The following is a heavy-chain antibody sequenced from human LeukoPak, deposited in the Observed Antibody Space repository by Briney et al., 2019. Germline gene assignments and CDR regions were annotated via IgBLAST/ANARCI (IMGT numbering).Heavy chain of an antibody. CDR1: GGSISSGGYS. Sequence: SETLSLTCAVSGGSISSGGYSWSWIRQPPGKGLEWIGYIYHSGSTYYNPSLKSRVTISVDRSKNQFSLKLSSVTAADTVVYYCAREEEYCSSTSCSRWFDPWGQGTLSPSPQ. CDR3: AREEEYCSSTSCSRWFDP. D-gene: IGHD2-2*01. V-gene: IGHV4-30-2*01. J-gene: IGHJ5*02. CDR2: IYHSGST.